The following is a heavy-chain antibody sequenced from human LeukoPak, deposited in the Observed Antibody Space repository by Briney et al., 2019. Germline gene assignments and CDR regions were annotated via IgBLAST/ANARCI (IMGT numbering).Heavy chain of an antibody. V-gene: IGHV1-18*01. D-gene: IGHD6-25*01. CDR1: GYTFTSYG. CDR3: ARGLNVAARFDY. J-gene: IGHJ4*02. Sequence: ASVKVSCKASGYTFTSYGISWVRQAPGQGLEWMGWISTYNGNTNYAQKFQGRVTMTTDTSTSTVYTDLTSLRSADTAVYYCARGLNVAARFDYWGQGTLVTVSS. CDR2: ISTYNGNT.